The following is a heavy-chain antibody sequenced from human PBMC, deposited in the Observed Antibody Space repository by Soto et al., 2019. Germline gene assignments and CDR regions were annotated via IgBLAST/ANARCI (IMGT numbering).Heavy chain of an antibody. CDR1: GGSFSAYY. CDR3: AKVAVYGMDA. Sequence: AETLSLTCGVYGGSFSAYYWSWSRQPPGKGLEGIGEINHSGSTNHNPSLKSRVTISVDTSNNHFSLNLRSMTAADTAVYYCAKVAVYGMDAWGQGTTVTVSS. D-gene: IGHD2-15*01. CDR2: INHSGST. V-gene: IGHV4-34*01. J-gene: IGHJ6*02.